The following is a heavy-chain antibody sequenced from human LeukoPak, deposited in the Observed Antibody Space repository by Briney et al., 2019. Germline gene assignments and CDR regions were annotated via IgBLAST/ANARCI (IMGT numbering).Heavy chain of an antibody. D-gene: IGHD5-18*01. J-gene: IGHJ3*02. CDR2: IYHSGST. Sequence: SETLSLTCAVSGGSISSSNWWSWVRQPPGKGLEWIGEIYHSGSTNYNPSLKSRVTISIDKSKSQNALKLSPVTAADSAVYYCGSRSRRLWHVFDIWGQGTMVTVSS. CDR3: GSRSRRLWHVFDI. CDR1: GGSISSSNW. V-gene: IGHV4-4*02.